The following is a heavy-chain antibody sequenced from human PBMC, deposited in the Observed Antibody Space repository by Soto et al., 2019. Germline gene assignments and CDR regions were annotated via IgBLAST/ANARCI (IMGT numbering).Heavy chain of an antibody. V-gene: IGHV1-18*01. J-gene: IGHJ6*02. Sequence: QVQLVQSGNEVKKPGASVNVSCKASGYSFTRYGISWVRQAPGQGLEWMGWISGYNGKTKYAQKLQGRVSMTADTSTSTAYMELRSLGSDDTAVYYCAREGDRPYYYCGMDVWGQGTTVTVSS. CDR1: GYSFTRYG. D-gene: IGHD3-16*01. CDR3: AREGDRPYYYCGMDV. CDR2: ISGYNGKT.